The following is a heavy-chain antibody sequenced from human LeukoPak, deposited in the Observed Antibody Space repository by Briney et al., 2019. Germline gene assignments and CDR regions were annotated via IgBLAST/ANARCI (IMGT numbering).Heavy chain of an antibody. CDR3: AREQLKPTTPRDGRDV. CDR2: MNSDGSST. Sequence: PGGSLRLSCAASGFTFSSSWMHWVRQAPGKGLVWVSRMNSDGSSTSYADSVKGRFTISRDNARNSLYLQMNSLRAEDTAVYYCAREQLKPTTPRDGRDVWGQGTTVTVSS. D-gene: IGHD1-1*01. V-gene: IGHV3-74*01. CDR1: GFTFSSSW. J-gene: IGHJ6*02.